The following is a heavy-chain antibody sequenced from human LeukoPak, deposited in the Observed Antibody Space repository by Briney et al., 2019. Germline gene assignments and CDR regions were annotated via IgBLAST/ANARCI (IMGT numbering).Heavy chain of an antibody. D-gene: IGHD6-6*01. J-gene: IGHJ6*02. CDR1: GFTFSSYW. Sequence: PGGSLRLSCAASGFTFSSYWMSWVRQAPGKGLEWVANIKQDGSEKYYVDSVKGRFTISRDNANNSLYLQMNSLRAEDTAVYYCARDWRYSSSSQYYFGMDVWGQGTTVTVSS. V-gene: IGHV3-7*01. CDR3: ARDWRYSSSSQYYFGMDV. CDR2: IKQDGSEK.